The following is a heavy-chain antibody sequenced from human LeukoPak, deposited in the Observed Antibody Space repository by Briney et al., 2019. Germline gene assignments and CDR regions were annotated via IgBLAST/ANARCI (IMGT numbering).Heavy chain of an antibody. V-gene: IGHV3-73*01. CDR3: TRAGVVWSGYYIPPVGSVRYYYMDV. D-gene: IGHD3-3*01. CDR1: GFTFSGSA. J-gene: IGHJ6*03. CDR2: IRSKANSYAT. Sequence: GGSLRLSCAASGFTFSGSAMHWVRQASGKGLEWVGRIRSKANSYATAYAASVKGRFTISRDDSKNTAYLQMNSLKTEDTAVYYCTRAGVVWSGYYIPPVGSVRYYYMDVWGKGTTVTVSS.